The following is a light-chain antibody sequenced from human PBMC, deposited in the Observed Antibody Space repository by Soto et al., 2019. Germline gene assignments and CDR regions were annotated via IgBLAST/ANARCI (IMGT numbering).Light chain of an antibody. CDR2: GAS. CDR1: QSVSSKY. CDR3: QQYGSSLPIT. Sequence: EFVLTQSPGTLSLSPGERATLSCTASQSVSSKYLVWYQQKPGQAPRLLIYGASSRATGIPARFSGSGSGTDFTLAISRLEPDDFAVYYCQQYGSSLPITFGEGTRLEIK. V-gene: IGKV3-20*01. J-gene: IGKJ5*01.